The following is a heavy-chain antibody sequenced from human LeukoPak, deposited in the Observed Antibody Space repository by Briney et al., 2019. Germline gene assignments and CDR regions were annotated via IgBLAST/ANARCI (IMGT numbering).Heavy chain of an antibody. CDR3: ARDDYDILTGYPPGYYYYGMDV. CDR2: IWYDGSNK. CDR1: GFTFSSYG. D-gene: IGHD3-9*01. V-gene: IGHV3-33*01. J-gene: IGHJ6*02. Sequence: LGRSLRLSCAASGFTFSSYGMHWVRQAPGKGLEWVAVIWYDGSNKYYADSVKGRFTISRDNSKNTLYLQMNSLRAEDTAVYYCARDDYDILTGYPPGYYYYGMDVWGQGTTVTVSS.